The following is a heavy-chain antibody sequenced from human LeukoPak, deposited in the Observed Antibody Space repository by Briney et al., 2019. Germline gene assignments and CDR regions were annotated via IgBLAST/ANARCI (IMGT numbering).Heavy chain of an antibody. D-gene: IGHD1-20*01. CDR3: AKDVNNWNPYYFDY. Sequence: GGSLRLSCAASGFTFSSYGMHWVRQAPGKGLEWVAFIRYDGSNKYYADSVKGRFTISRDNSKNTLYLQMNSLRAEDTAVYYCAKDVNNWNPYYFDYWGQGTLVTVSS. CDR2: IRYDGSNK. V-gene: IGHV3-30*02. J-gene: IGHJ4*02. CDR1: GFTFSSYG.